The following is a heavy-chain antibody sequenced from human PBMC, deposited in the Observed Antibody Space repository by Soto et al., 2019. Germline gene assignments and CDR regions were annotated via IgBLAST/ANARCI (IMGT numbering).Heavy chain of an antibody. D-gene: IGHD4-17*01. Sequence: SETLSLTCTVSGGSISSGGYYWSWIRQHPGKGLEWIGYIYYSGSTYYNPSLKSRVTISVDTSKNQFSLKLSSVTAADTAVYYCARDRITGDYVFDYWGQGTLVTVSS. CDR2: IYYSGST. J-gene: IGHJ4*02. CDR1: GGSISSGGYY. CDR3: ARDRITGDYVFDY. V-gene: IGHV4-31*03.